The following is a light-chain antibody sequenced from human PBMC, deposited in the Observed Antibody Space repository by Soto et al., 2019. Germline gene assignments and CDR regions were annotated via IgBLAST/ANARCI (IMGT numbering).Light chain of an antibody. J-gene: IGLJ1*01. Sequence: QSVLTQPASVSGSPGQSITISCTGTSSDVGGYNYVSWYQQHPGKAPKLMIYDVSNRPSGVSNRFSGSKSGNTASLTISGLQAEDEADYYCSSYTSSSTPLYVFGTVTNVTVL. V-gene: IGLV2-14*01. CDR1: SSDVGGYNY. CDR2: DVS. CDR3: SSYTSSSTPLYV.